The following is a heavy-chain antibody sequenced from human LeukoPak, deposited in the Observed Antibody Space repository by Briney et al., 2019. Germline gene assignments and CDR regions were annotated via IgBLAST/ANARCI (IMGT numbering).Heavy chain of an antibody. CDR1: GGSISTTTYY. CDR3: ARHCSDSNCYRLDAFDI. D-gene: IGHD2-15*01. V-gene: IGHV4-39*01. J-gene: IGHJ3*02. Sequence: SETLSLTCIVSGGSISTTTYYWDWIRQPPGKGLEYIGSIYYSGSTYYTPSLKSRVTISIDTSKNQFSLKLISVTAADTAVYFCARHCSDSNCYRLDAFDIWGQGTLVTVSS. CDR2: IYYSGST.